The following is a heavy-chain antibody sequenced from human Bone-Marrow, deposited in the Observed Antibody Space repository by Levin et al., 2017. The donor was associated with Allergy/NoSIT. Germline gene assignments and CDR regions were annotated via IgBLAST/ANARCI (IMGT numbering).Heavy chain of an antibody. D-gene: IGHD4-17*01. V-gene: IGHV3-13*01. CDR3: ARALYGDYYYYGADV. CDR2: IGTAGDT. Sequence: PGGSLRLSCSASGFMFGDYDMHWVRQATGKGLEWVSAIGTAGDTYYVDSVKGRFTISRDDDKQSLHLQMNSLRAGDTAVYFCARALYGDYYYYGADVWGQGTTVTVSS. J-gene: IGHJ6*02. CDR1: GFMFGDYD.